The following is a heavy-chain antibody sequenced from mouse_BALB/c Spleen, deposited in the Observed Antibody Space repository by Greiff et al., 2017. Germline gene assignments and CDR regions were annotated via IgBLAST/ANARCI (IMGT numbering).Heavy chain of an antibody. CDR3: SRRFYAMDY. CDR1: GFNIKDYY. Sequence: EVKLVESGAELVRPGASVKLSCTASGFNIKDYYMHWVKQRPEQGLEWIGWIDPENGHTEYAPKFQGKATMTADTSSNTAYLQLSSLTSEDTAVYYGSRRFYAMDYWGQGTSVTVSS. CDR2: IDPENGHT. J-gene: IGHJ4*01. D-gene: IGHD1-1*01. V-gene: IGHV14-4*02.